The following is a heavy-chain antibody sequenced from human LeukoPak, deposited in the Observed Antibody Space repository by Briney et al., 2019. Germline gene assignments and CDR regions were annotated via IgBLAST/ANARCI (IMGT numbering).Heavy chain of an antibody. CDR3: ARDRSSWYWDY. V-gene: IGHV3-30-3*01. J-gene: IGHJ4*02. Sequence: GRSLRLSCAASGFTFSSYAMHWVRQAPGKGLEWVAVISYDGSNKYYADSVKGRFTISRDNSKNTLYLQMNSLRAEDTAVYYCARDRSSWYWDYWGQGTLVTVSS. CDR2: ISYDGSNK. CDR1: GFTFSSYA. D-gene: IGHD6-13*01.